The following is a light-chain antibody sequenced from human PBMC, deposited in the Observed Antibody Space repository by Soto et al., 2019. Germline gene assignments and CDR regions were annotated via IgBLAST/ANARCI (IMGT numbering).Light chain of an antibody. Sequence: IQMTQSPSSLSASVGDRVTITCRASQSISSYLNWYQQKPGKAPKLLIYAASSLQSGVPSRFSGSGSGTDFTLSISSLQPEDFATYYCQQSYRFPRTFGQGTRLETK. J-gene: IGKJ5*01. CDR3: QQSYRFPRT. V-gene: IGKV1-39*01. CDR1: QSISSY. CDR2: AAS.